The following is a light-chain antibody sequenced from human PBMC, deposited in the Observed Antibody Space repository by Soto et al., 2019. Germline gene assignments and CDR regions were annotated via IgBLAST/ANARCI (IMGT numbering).Light chain of an antibody. CDR3: QQRGKWPST. Sequence: DIVMTQSPASLAVSLGERATINCKSSQSVLYSSNNKNYLAWYQQKPGQPPKLLIYWASTRESGVPDRFSGSGSGTDFTLTISSLQAEDVAVYYCQQRGKWPSTFGPGTKVEMK. J-gene: IGKJ2*02. CDR2: WAS. CDR1: QSVLYSSNNKNY. V-gene: IGKV4-1*01.